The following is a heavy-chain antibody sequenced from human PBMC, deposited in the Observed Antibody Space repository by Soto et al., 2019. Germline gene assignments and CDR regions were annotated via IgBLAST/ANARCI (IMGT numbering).Heavy chain of an antibody. CDR2: ISYDGSNK. J-gene: IGHJ4*02. CDR3: AKLMHYDFWSGYYGIDY. D-gene: IGHD3-3*01. Sequence: GGSLRLSCAASGFTCSSYGMHWVRQAPGKGLEWVAVISYDGSNKYYADSVKGRFTISRDNSKNTLYLQMNSLRAEDTAVYYCAKLMHYDFWSGYYGIDYWGQGTLVTVSS. CDR1: GFTCSSYG. V-gene: IGHV3-30*18.